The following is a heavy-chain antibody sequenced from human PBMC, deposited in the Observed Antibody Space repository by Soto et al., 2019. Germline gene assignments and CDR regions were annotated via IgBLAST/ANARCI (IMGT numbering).Heavy chain of an antibody. CDR3: ARADFYTDYGGNSGWNPKRRNYYYGMDV. D-gene: IGHD4-17*01. Sequence: GSLKISCKGSGYSFTSYWISWVRQMPGKGLEWMGRIDPSDSYTNYSPSFQGHVTISADKSISTAYLQWSSLKASDTAMYYCARADFYTDYGGNSGWNPKRRNYYYGMDVWGQGTTVTVSS. J-gene: IGHJ6*02. CDR2: IDPSDSYT. V-gene: IGHV5-10-1*01. CDR1: GYSFTSYW.